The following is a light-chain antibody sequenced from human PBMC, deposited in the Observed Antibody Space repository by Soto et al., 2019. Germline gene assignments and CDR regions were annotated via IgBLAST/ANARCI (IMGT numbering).Light chain of an antibody. J-gene: IGKJ4*01. Sequence: EIVLTQSPATLSLSPGERATLSCRASQSVSSFLAWFQQKPGQAPRLLIYDASNRATGIPARFSGSGSGTDFTLTISSREPGDFAVYYCQQRSNWPQLTFGGGTKVEIE. V-gene: IGKV3-11*01. CDR2: DAS. CDR3: QQRSNWPQLT. CDR1: QSVSSF.